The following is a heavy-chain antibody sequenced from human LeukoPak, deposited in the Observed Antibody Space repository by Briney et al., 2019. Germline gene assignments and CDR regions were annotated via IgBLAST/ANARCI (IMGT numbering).Heavy chain of an antibody. CDR2: ISGSGGST. Sequence: GGALRLSCAASGFTFRSYAMSWVRQAPGKGLEWVSAISGSGGSTYYADPVKGRFTISRDNSKNTLYLQMNSLRAADTAIYYCARELVRGVIHGQGDYWGQGTLVTVSS. V-gene: IGHV3-23*01. CDR3: ARELVRGVIHGQGDY. D-gene: IGHD3-10*01. J-gene: IGHJ4*02. CDR1: GFTFRSYA.